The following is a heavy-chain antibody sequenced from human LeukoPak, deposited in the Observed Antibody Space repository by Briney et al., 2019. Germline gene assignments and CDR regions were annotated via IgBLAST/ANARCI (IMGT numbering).Heavy chain of an antibody. CDR3: ARGFWSLGHI. V-gene: IGHV4-59*02. D-gene: IGHD3-3*01. J-gene: IGHJ4*02. Sequence: SETLSLTCTVSGASVTDYYWSWIRQSPGKGLEWISYIHHSGNSDYNPSLRSRVTISVDTSKNQFSLKLSSVTAADTAVYYCARGFWSLGHIWGQGTLVTVSS. CDR1: GASVTDYY. CDR2: IHHSGNS.